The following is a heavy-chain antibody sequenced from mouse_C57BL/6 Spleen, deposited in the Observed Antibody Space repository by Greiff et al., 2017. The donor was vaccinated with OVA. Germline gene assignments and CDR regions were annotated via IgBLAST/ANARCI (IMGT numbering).Heavy chain of an antibody. D-gene: IGHD2-2*01. CDR2: ISSGSSTI. Sequence: EVKLEESGGGLVKPGGSLKLSCAASGFTFSDYGMHWVRQAPEKGLEWVAYISSGSSTIYYADTVKGRFTISRDNAKNTLFLQMTSLRSEDTAMYYCARDGYGAMDYWGQGTSVTVSS. J-gene: IGHJ4*01. V-gene: IGHV5-17*01. CDR3: ARDGYGAMDY. CDR1: GFTFSDYG.